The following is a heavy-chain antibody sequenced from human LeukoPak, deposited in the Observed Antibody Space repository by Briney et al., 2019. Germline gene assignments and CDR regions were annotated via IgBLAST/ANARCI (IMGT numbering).Heavy chain of an antibody. CDR1: GYTFTSYD. J-gene: IGHJ6*02. CDR2: MNPNSGNT. V-gene: IGHV1-8*01. D-gene: IGHD3-10*01. CDR3: ASSYGSGSYYNKLPYYYYYYGMDV. Sequence: ASVKVSCKASGYTFTSYDINWMRQATGQGLEWMGWMNPNSGNTGYAQKFQGRVTMTRNTSISTAYMELSSLRSEDTAVYYCASSYGSGSYYNKLPYYYYYYGMDVWGQGTTVTVSS.